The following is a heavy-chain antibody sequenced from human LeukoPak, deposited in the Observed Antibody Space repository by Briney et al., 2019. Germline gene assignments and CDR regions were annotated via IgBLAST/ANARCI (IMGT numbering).Heavy chain of an antibody. CDR1: GGSFSGYY. J-gene: IGHJ5*02. CDR2: INHSGST. CDR3: ARGRGIITMVRGVMRWLDP. Sequence: PSETLSLTCAVYGGSFSGYYWSWIRQPPGKGLEWIGEINHSGSTNYNPSLKSRVTISVDTSKNQFSLKLSSVTAADTAVYYCARGRGIITMVRGVMRWLDPWGQGTLVTVSS. V-gene: IGHV4-34*01. D-gene: IGHD3-10*01.